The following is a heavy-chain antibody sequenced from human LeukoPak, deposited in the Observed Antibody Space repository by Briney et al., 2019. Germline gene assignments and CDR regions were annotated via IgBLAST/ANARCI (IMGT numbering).Heavy chain of an antibody. CDR2: ISSSSSYI. J-gene: IGHJ4*02. Sequence: GGSLRLSCAASGFTFSSYSMNWVRQAPGKGLEWVSSISSSSSYIYYADSVKGRFTISRDNAKSSLYLQMNSLRAEDTAVYYCASWVAAAGTNYWGQGTLVTVSS. CDR3: ASWVAAAGTNY. V-gene: IGHV3-21*01. D-gene: IGHD6-13*01. CDR1: GFTFSSYS.